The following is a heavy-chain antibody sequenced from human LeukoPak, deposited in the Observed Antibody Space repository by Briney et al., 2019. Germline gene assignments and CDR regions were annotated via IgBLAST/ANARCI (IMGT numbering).Heavy chain of an antibody. CDR3: AKGRATMVRGVRYFDY. J-gene: IGHJ4*02. Sequence: GGSLRLSCAASGFTVSSYAMSWVRQAPGKGLEWVSAISFSGESTYYADSVKGRFTISRDNSKNTLYLQMNSLRAEDTAVYYCAKGRATMVRGVRYFDYWGQGTLVTVSS. CDR2: ISFSGEST. CDR1: GFTVSSYA. D-gene: IGHD3-10*01. V-gene: IGHV3-23*01.